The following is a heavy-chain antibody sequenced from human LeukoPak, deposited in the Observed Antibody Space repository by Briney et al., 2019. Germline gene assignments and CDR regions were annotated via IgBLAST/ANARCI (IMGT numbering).Heavy chain of an antibody. Sequence: ASVKVSCKASGFTFTGYYVHWVRQAPGQGLEWMGWINLNSGGTTYAQNFQGRVTMTRDTSISTAYMELSRLRSDDTAVYFCAKDAVTVATPYFDFWGQGTLVTVSS. J-gene: IGHJ4*02. CDR2: INLNSGGT. V-gene: IGHV1-2*02. CDR1: GFTFTGYY. D-gene: IGHD4-11*01. CDR3: AKDAVTVATPYFDF.